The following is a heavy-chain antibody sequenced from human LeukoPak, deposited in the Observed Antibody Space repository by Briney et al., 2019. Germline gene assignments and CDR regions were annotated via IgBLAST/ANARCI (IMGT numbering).Heavy chain of an antibody. CDR3: ARDSHTHYFDS. CDR1: GFTFNNYA. V-gene: IGHV3-30-3*01. Sequence: PGGSLRLSCAVSGFTFNNYAMNWVRQAPGKGLEWVAALSHDGGTKYYADSVKGRFTSSRDNSRNTLYLQMNSLRAEDTAVYYCARDSHTHYFDSWGQGTLVTVSS. CDR2: LSHDGGTK. J-gene: IGHJ4*02. D-gene: IGHD2-15*01.